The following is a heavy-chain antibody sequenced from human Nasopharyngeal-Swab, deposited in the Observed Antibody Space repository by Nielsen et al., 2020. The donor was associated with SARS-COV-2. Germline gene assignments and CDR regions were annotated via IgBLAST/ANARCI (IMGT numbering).Heavy chain of an antibody. D-gene: IGHD1-1*01. Sequence: GESLKISCAASGFTFSDYYMSWIRQAPGKGLEWVSYISNSGSSTNYADSVRGRFTISRDNAKNSLHLQMSSLRAEDTAVYYCATTRGLGPGGWFESWGQGTLVTVSS. V-gene: IGHV3-11*03. CDR2: ISNSGSST. J-gene: IGHJ5*01. CDR3: ATTRGLGPGGWFES. CDR1: GFTFSDYY.